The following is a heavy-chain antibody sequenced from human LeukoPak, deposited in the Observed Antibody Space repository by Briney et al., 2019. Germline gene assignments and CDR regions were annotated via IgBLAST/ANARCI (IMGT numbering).Heavy chain of an antibody. CDR1: GFTFSSYA. CDR2: ISYDGSNK. D-gene: IGHD5-12*01. CDR3: AKGGYSGYAPWFDP. V-gene: IGHV3-30-3*01. Sequence: GGSLRLSCAASGFTFSSYAMHWVRQAPGKGLEWVAVISYDGSNKYYADSVKGRFTISRDNSKNTLYLQMNSLRAEDTAVYYCAKGGYSGYAPWFDPWGQGTLVTVSS. J-gene: IGHJ5*02.